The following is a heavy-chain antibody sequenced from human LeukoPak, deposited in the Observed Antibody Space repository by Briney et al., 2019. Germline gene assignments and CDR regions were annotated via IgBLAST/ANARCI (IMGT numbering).Heavy chain of an antibody. CDR2: IKGKTDGGTT. D-gene: IGHD5-18*01. J-gene: IGHJ4*02. CDR1: GFTVSSNY. V-gene: IGHV3-15*01. Sequence: PGGSLRLSCAASGFTVSSNYMSWVRQAPGKGLEWVGHIKGKTDGGTTDYAAPVQGRFTISRDDSKNTLFLRMNSLKTEDTAVYYCTTGTWIQLWLADYWGQGTLVTVSS. CDR3: TTGTWIQLWLADY.